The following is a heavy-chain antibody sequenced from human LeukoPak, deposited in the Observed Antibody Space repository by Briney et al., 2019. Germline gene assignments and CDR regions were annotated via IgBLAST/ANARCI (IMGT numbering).Heavy chain of an antibody. D-gene: IGHD7-27*01. CDR1: GFTFSSYA. CDR3: ARDLNWGDSSL. J-gene: IGHJ4*02. Sequence: GSSLRLSCAASGFTFSSYAMHWVRQAPGKGLEWVAVISYDGSNKYYADSVKGRFTISRDNSKNTLYLQMNSLRAEDTAVYYCARDLNWGDSSLWGQGTLVTVSS. V-gene: IGHV3-30-3*01. CDR2: ISYDGSNK.